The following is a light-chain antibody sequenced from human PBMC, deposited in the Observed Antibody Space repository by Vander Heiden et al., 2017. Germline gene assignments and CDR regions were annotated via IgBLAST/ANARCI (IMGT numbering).Light chain of an antibody. CDR2: STN. V-gene: IGLV8-61*01. J-gene: IGLJ3*02. Sequence: QTVVTPEPSFSVSPGGTVTLTCGLSSGSVSTSYYPSWYQQTPGQAPRTLIYSTNTRSSGVPDRFSGSILGNKAALTITGAQADDESDYYCVLYMGSGIWVFGGGTKLTVL. CDR1: SGSVSTSYY. CDR3: VLYMGSGIWV.